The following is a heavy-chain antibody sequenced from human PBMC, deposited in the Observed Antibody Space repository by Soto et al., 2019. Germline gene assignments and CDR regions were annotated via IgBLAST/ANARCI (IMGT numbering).Heavy chain of an antibody. CDR3: ARGSYYYYGMDV. V-gene: IGHV1-69*01. Sequence: QVHLVQSGAEVKKPGSSVKGSCKASGGTFSSYAISWVRQDPGQGLEWMGGIIPIFGTANYAQKFQGRVTITADESTSTAYMELSSLRSEDTAVYYCARGSYYYYGMDVWGQGTTVTVSS. J-gene: IGHJ6*02. CDR2: IIPIFGTA. CDR1: GGTFSSYA.